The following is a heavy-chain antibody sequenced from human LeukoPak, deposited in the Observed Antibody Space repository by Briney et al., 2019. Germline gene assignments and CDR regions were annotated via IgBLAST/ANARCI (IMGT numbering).Heavy chain of an antibody. V-gene: IGHV3-53*01. CDR2: IYTGGGR. Sequence: GGSLRLSCAASGFTVSSYYTNWVRQAPGKELEWVSVIYTGGGRYYADSVRGRFTISRDTSKNMVFLQMNSLRVEDTAVYYCARGIDYWGRGTLVTVSS. CDR3: ARGIDY. CDR1: GFTVSSYY. J-gene: IGHJ4*02.